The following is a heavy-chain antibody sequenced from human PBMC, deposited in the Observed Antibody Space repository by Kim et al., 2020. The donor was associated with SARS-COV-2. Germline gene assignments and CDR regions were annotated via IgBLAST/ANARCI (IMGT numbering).Heavy chain of an antibody. Sequence: GGSLRLSCAASGFTFSSYSMNWVRQAPGKGLEWVSSISSSSSYIYYADSVKGRFTISRDNAKNSLYLQMNSLRAEDTAVYYCASACPRGRSWTGAADYWGQGTLVTVSS. CDR3: ASACPRGRSWTGAADY. CDR2: ISSSSSYI. V-gene: IGHV3-21*01. CDR1: GFTFSSYS. D-gene: IGHD6-13*01. J-gene: IGHJ4*02.